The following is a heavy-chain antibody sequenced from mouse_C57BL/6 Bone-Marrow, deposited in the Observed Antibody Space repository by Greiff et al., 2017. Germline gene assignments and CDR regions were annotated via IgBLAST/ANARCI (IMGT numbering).Heavy chain of an antibody. D-gene: IGHD1-1*01. J-gene: IGHJ2*02. CDR1: GYTFTDHT. Sequence: VKLMESDAELVKPGASVKISCKVSGYTFTDHTIHWMKQRPEQGLEWIAYIYPRDGSTKYNEKLKGKATLTADNSSSTAYMQLNSLTSEDTAVYFCARDSYGSSFIDYWGQGTSLTVSS. CDR2: IYPRDGST. V-gene: IGHV1-78*01. CDR3: ARDSYGSSFIDY.